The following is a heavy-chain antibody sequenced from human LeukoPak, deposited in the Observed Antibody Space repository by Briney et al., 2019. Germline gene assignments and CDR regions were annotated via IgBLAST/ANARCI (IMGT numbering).Heavy chain of an antibody. CDR1: GYTFTTYA. V-gene: IGHV1-18*01. CDR2: ISAYNGNT. J-gene: IGHJ6*03. Sequence: GASVKVSCKASGYTFTTYAISWVRQAPGQGLEWMGWISAYNGNTNYAQNFQGRVTMTTDTSTSTVYMELRSLRSDDTAVYYCAGDPIVAGSTWHYYYYMDVWGKGTTVTVSS. D-gene: IGHD5-12*01. CDR3: AGDPIVAGSTWHYYYYMDV.